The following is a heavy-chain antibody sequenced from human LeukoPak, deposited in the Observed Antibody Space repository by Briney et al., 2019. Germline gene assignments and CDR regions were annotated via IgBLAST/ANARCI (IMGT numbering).Heavy chain of an antibody. D-gene: IGHD3-10*01. CDR1: GGTFSSYA. V-gene: IGHV1-69*06. J-gene: IGHJ6*04. CDR2: IIPIFGTA. Sequence: ASVKVSCKASGGTFSSYAISWVRQAPGQGLEWMGGIIPIFGTANYAQKFQGRVTITADKSTSTAYMELSSLRSEGTAVYYCARGSAAVTMVREKSPYGMDVWGKGTTVTVSS. CDR3: ARGSAAVTMVREKSPYGMDV.